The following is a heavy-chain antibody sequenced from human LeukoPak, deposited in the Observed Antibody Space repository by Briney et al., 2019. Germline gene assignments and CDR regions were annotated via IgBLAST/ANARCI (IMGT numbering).Heavy chain of an antibody. D-gene: IGHD5-24*01. CDR3: ARGQRDGHNFFIFEY. CDR1: GGSISSGSYY. J-gene: IGHJ4*02. CDR2: IYTSGST. Sequence: SETLSLTCTVSGGSISSGSYYWSWIRQPAGKGLEWIGRIYTSGSTNYNPSLKSRVTISVDTSKNQFSLKLSSVTAADTAVYYCARGQRDGHNFFIFEYWGQGTLVTVSS. V-gene: IGHV4-61*02.